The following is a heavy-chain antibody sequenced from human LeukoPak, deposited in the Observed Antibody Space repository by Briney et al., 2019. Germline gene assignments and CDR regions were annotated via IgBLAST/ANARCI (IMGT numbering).Heavy chain of an antibody. V-gene: IGHV1-8*01. CDR2: MNPNSGNT. D-gene: IGHD5-12*01. CDR3: ARETRMVATMRVGYYYYYGMDV. CDR1: GYTFTSYD. Sequence: GASVKVSCKASGYTFTSYDINWVRQATGQGLEWMGWMNPNSGNTGYAQKFQGRVTMTRNTSISTAYMELSSLRSEDTAVYYCARETRMVATMRVGYYYYYGMDVWGQGTTVTVSS. J-gene: IGHJ6*02.